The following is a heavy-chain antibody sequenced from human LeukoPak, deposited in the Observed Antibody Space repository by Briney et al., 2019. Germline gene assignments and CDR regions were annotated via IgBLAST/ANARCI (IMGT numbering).Heavy chain of an antibody. V-gene: IGHV5-51*01. CDR2: IYPGDSDT. Sequence: GESLQISCKGSGYSFTSYWIGWVRQMPGKGLEWMGIIYPGDSDTRYSPSFQGQVTISADKSISTAYLQWSSLKASDTAMYYCASSSSLRVAAAGIWGQGTMVTVSS. J-gene: IGHJ3*02. CDR3: ASSSSLRVAAAGI. D-gene: IGHD6-13*01. CDR1: GYSFTSYW.